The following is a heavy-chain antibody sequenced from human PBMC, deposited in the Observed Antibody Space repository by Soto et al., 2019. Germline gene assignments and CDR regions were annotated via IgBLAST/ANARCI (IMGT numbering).Heavy chain of an antibody. CDR2: MNPNSGNT. Sequence: QVQLLQSGAEVKKPGTSVRVSCRASGYTFKDYDINWVRRARGQGLEWMGWMNPNSGNTAYARKFNDRITMTMSVSARIAFMELSRLTPEDTAVYYCARRMTWSLWCFDLWGSGTQVTVSS. CDR3: ARRMTWSLWCFDL. D-gene: IGHD3-3*01. V-gene: IGHV1-8*01. J-gene: IGHJ2*01. CDR1: GYTFKDYD.